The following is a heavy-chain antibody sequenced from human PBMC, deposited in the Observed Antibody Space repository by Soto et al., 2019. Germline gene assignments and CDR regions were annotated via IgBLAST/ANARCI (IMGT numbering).Heavy chain of an antibody. D-gene: IGHD1-1*01. J-gene: IGHJ5*02. CDR3: ASHDPGARFDP. V-gene: IGHV1-2*02. CDR1: RYIFTAYF. Sequence: QVQLVQSGAEVKKPGASVKVSCKAPRYIFTAYFMHWVREAPGQGLEWMGWINPNNGATHYGLSFQGRVTMTRDTSISIAYMELSSLRSDDTAVYYCASHDPGARFDPWGQGTLVIVSS. CDR2: INPNNGAT.